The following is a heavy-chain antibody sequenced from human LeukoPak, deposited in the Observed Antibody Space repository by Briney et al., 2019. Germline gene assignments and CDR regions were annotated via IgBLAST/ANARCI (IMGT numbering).Heavy chain of an antibody. D-gene: IGHD1-1*01. CDR3: ARGTDPEDY. V-gene: IGHV4-59*08. J-gene: IGHJ4*02. CDR1: GGSINSYY. CDR2: IYYSEIT. Sequence: PSETLSLTCTVSGGSINSYYWSWVRQPPGKGLEWIGYIYYSEITYYNPSLKSRVTISVDTSKTQFSLKLSSVTAADTAVYYCARGTDPEDYWGQGTLVTVSS.